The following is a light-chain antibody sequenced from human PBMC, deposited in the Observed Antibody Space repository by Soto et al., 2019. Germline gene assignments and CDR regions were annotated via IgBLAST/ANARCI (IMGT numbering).Light chain of an antibody. CDR1: QTINNW. V-gene: IGKV1-5*01. J-gene: IGKJ1*01. Sequence: DIQMTQSPSTLSASIGDRVTITCRASQTINNWLAWYQQKPGKAPNLLIYHASILETGVPSRFSGSAFGTEFTLTISSLQPDDFATYYCQHYNSYPWTFGQGTKV. CDR2: HAS. CDR3: QHYNSYPWT.